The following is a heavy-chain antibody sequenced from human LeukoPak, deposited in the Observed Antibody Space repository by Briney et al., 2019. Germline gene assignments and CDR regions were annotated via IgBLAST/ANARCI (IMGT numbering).Heavy chain of an antibody. V-gene: IGHV4-59*01. D-gene: IGHD3-16*02. CDR2: IYYSGST. CDR3: ARGGSSWGSYRDFDY. Sequence: SETLSLTCTVSGDSINNYYWSWIRQTPEKGLEWIGYIYYSGSTNYSPSLKSRVTISVDTSKNQFSLELSSVTAADTAVYYCARGGSSWGSYRDFDYWGQGTLVTVSS. J-gene: IGHJ4*02. CDR1: GDSINNYY.